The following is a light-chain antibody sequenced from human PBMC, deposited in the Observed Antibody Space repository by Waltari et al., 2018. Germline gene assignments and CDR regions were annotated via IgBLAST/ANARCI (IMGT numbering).Light chain of an antibody. J-gene: IGKJ4*01. V-gene: IGKV4-1*01. Sequence: QSVLYSSDNKNYLAWYQQKPGQPPKLLIYWASTRASGVPDRFSGSGSGTDFTLTISSLQAEDVAVYYCQQYYGTPVTFGGGSKVEIK. CDR2: WAS. CDR1: QSVLYSSDNKNY. CDR3: QQYYGTPVT.